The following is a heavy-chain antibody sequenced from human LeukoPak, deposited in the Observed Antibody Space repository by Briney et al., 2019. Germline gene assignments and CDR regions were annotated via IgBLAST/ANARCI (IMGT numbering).Heavy chain of an antibody. CDR3: ARGLDHNIAARPPRGWFDP. Sequence: SETLSLTCAVYGGSFSGYYWSWIRQPPGKGLEWIGEINHGGSTNYNPSLKSRVTISVDTSKNQFSLKLSSVTAADTAVYYCARGLDHNIAARPPRGWFDPWGQGTLVTVPS. CDR1: GGSFSGYY. V-gene: IGHV4-34*01. CDR2: INHGGST. D-gene: IGHD6-6*01. J-gene: IGHJ5*02.